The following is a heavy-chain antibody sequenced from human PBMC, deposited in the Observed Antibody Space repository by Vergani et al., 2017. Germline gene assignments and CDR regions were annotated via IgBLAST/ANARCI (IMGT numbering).Heavy chain of an antibody. V-gene: IGHV4-59*01. Sequence: QVQLQESGPGLVKPSETLSLTCTVSGGSISSYYWSWIRQPPGKGLEWIGYIYYSGSTNYNPSLKSRVTISVDTSKNQFALKLSSVTAADTAVYYCARVSGYCRSTSCSYMDVWGKGTTVTVSS. CDR2: IYYSGST. CDR1: GGSISSYY. CDR3: ARVSGYCRSTSCSYMDV. J-gene: IGHJ6*03. D-gene: IGHD2-2*03.